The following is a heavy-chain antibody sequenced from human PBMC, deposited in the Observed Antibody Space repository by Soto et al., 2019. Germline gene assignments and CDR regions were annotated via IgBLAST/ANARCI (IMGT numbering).Heavy chain of an antibody. CDR2: ITGTPDGGTT. J-gene: IGHJ4*02. V-gene: IGHV3-15*07. CDR1: GLTFTNAW. D-gene: IGHD6-6*01. Sequence: GGSLRLSCAASGLTFTNAWMHWVRQAPGKGLEWVGRITGTPDGGTTDYAAPVKGRFTISRDDSKSTLYLHLNSLKSEDTAVYYFITISGYSSSPGVKGPAYGGKEPRVTVPS. CDR3: ITISGYSSSPGVKGPAY.